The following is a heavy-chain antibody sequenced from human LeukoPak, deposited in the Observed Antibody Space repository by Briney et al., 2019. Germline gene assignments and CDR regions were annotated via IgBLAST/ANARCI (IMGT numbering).Heavy chain of an antibody. D-gene: IGHD6-19*01. V-gene: IGHV3-23*01. CDR3: AKGGYSSGSPMGFDY. J-gene: IGHJ4*02. Sequence: GGSLRLSCAASGFTFSSYAMSWLRQAPGKGLEWVSAISGSGGSTYYADSVKGRFTISRDNSKNTLYLQMNSLRAEDTAVYYCAKGGYSSGSPMGFDYWGQGTLVSVSS. CDR1: GFTFSSYA. CDR2: ISGSGGST.